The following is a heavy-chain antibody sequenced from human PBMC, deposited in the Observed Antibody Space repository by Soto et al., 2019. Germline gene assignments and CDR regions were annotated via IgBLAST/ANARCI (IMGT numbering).Heavy chain of an antibody. D-gene: IGHD3-10*01. CDR3: ARGVYGENWFDP. Sequence: QVQLQESGPGLVKPSQTLSLTCTVSGGSISSGGYYWSWIRQHPGKGLEWIGYIYYSGSTYYNPSLKIRVTISVDTSKNQSSLKLSSVTAADTAVYYCARGVYGENWFDPWGQGTLVTVSS. CDR2: IYYSGST. J-gene: IGHJ5*02. V-gene: IGHV4-31*03. CDR1: GGSISSGGYY.